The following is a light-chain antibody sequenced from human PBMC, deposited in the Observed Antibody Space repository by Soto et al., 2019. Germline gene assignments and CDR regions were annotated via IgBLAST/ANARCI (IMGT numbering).Light chain of an antibody. V-gene: IGKV3-20*01. CDR1: QIVNDNY. Sequence: ELGLTHSPGPLSLSPGERATLSCRASQIVNDNYLAWSQQKPGQAPRLLIDAASSRAAGVPDRFSGSGSGTDFTLTISRLEPEDFAVYYCQQYTRAPMTFGQGTKVESK. CDR3: QQYTRAPMT. CDR2: AAS. J-gene: IGKJ1*01.